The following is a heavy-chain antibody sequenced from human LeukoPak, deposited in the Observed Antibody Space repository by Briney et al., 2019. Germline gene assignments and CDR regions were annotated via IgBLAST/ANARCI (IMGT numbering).Heavy chain of an antibody. V-gene: IGHV4-4*02. CDR1: GDSISSSNW. Sequence: SGTLSLTCAVSGDSISSSNWWSWVRQPPGKGLEWIGEMYHTGNANYNPSLKSRVTISVDRSKNQFSLKLSSVTAADTAVYYCVRAIGPGFCSAASCSAGFDYWGQGTLVTVS. J-gene: IGHJ4*02. CDR3: VRAIGPGFCSAASCSAGFDY. CDR2: MYHTGNA. D-gene: IGHD2-15*01.